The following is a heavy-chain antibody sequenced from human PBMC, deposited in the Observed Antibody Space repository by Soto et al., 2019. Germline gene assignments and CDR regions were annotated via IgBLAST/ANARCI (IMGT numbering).Heavy chain of an antibody. V-gene: IGHV3-48*02. J-gene: IGHJ4*02. CDR2: ISSSSSTI. Sequence: EVHLVESGGGVVQPGGSLRLSCAASGLIFSSYGMNWVRQAPGKGLEWVSFISSSSSTIYYADSVKGRFTISRDNAKNSLYLQMNSLRDEDTAVYYCARDVGYYYDSSGYYRFDYWGQGTLVTVSS. CDR1: GLIFSSYG. CDR3: ARDVGYYYDSSGYYRFDY. D-gene: IGHD3-22*01.